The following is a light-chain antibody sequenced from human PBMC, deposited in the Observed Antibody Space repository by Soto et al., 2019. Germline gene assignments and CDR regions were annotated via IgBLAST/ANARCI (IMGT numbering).Light chain of an antibody. CDR3: QQYSWT. CDR1: QSISTHF. CDR2: GAF. J-gene: IGKJ1*01. Sequence: EIGVTQSPGTLSLSPEERATLSCRASQSISTHFFAWYQQKPGQAPRLLIYGAFYRATGIPDRFSGSGSGTDFTLTISRLEPEDFAVYYCQQYSWTFGQGTKVEMK. V-gene: IGKV3-20*01.